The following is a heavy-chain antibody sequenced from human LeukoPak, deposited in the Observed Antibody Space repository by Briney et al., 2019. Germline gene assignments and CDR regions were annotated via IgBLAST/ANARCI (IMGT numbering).Heavy chain of an antibody. CDR3: ARDRSLYSSGWTPDAFDI. J-gene: IGHJ3*02. V-gene: IGHV3-53*05. CDR1: GFTVSSNY. CDR2: IYSGGST. Sequence: GSLRLSCAASGFTVSSNYMSWVRQAPGKGLEWVSVIYSGGSTYYADSVKGRFTISRDNSKNTLYLQMNSLRADDTAVYYCARDRSLYSSGWTPDAFDIWGQGTMVTVSS. D-gene: IGHD6-19*01.